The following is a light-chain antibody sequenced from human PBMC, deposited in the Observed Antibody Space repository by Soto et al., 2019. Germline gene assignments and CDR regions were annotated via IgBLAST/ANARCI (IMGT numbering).Light chain of an antibody. CDR3: QQYNSYSRT. V-gene: IGKV1-5*01. J-gene: IGKJ1*01. Sequence: IQMTQSPSTLSASVGDRVTITCRASQSISSWLAWYQQKPGKAPNLLIYDASSLESGVPSRFSGSGSGTEFTLTISSLRPDDFATYYCQQYNSYSRTFGQGTKVDIK. CDR1: QSISSW. CDR2: DAS.